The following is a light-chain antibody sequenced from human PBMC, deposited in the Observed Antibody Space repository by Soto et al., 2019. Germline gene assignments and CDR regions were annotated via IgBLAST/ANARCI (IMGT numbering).Light chain of an antibody. V-gene: IGKV1-33*01. CDR2: DAS. CDR3: QQDDNLPT. J-gene: IGKJ5*01. CDR1: QDISNY. Sequence: DIQMTQSPSSLSASVGDRVTITCQARQDISNYLNWYQQKPGKAPKLLINDASNLETGVPSRFSGSGSGTDFTVTISSLQPEDIATYYCQQDDNLPTFGQGTRLEIK.